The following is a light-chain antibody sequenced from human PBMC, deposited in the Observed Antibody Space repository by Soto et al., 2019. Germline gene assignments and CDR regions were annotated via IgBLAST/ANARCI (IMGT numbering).Light chain of an antibody. CDR2: EVT. V-gene: IGLV2-14*01. J-gene: IGLJ2*01. Sequence: QSALTQPASMSGSAGQSLTISCTGTDLDISAYDFVSWYQHHAGKAPRLIIYEVTHRPSGIPSRFSASKSGNTASLTISGLQAEDEAHYYCSSYRAFATLVFGGGTQLTVL. CDR3: SSYRAFATLV. CDR1: DLDISAYDF.